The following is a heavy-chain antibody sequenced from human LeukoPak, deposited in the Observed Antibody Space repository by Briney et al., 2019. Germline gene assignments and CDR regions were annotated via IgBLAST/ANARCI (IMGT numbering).Heavy chain of an antibody. Sequence: GGSLRLSCAASGFTLSSNYMSGIPHAPGKGLEWVSYITSSGGTKYYADSVKGRFTISRDNAKNSYLQLNSLRAEDTAVYYCARDGHAYGHGSPHYWGQGTLVTVSS. V-gene: IGHV3-11*01. CDR3: ARDGHAYGHGSPHY. CDR2: ITSSGGTK. CDR1: GFTLSSNY. D-gene: IGHD3-10*01. J-gene: IGHJ4*02.